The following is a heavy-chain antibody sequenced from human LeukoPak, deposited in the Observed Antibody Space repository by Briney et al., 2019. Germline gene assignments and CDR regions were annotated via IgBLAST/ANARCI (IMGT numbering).Heavy chain of an antibody. CDR2: IGSSDTTM. V-gene: IGHV3-48*03. J-gene: IGHJ4*02. CDR3: AKDQGVSSGWYSPDY. Sequence: GGSLRLSCAASGFTFSSFQMNWVRQAPGKGLEWVSYIGSSDTTMYYADSVKGRFTISRDNSKNTLYLQMNSLRAEDTAVYYCAKDQGVSSGWYSPDYWGQGTLVTVSS. CDR1: GFTFSSFQ. D-gene: IGHD6-19*01.